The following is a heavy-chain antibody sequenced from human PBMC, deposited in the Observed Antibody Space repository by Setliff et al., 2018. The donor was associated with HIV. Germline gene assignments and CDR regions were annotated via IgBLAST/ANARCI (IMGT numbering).Heavy chain of an antibody. CDR3: ARWGDGYNSYDS. D-gene: IGHD5-12*01. CDR2: IYYDAST. Sequence: SETLSLTCAVSGGSISSGGYSWSWIRQPPGKGLEWIGHIYYDASTIYTPSLNSRVIMSVDTSKSQFSLNLSSVTAADTAVYYCARWGDGYNSYDSWGQGTLVTVSS. V-gene: IGHV4-61*08. CDR1: GGSISSGGYS. J-gene: IGHJ4*02.